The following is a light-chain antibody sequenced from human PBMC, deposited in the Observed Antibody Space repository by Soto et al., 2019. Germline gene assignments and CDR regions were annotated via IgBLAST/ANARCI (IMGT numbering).Light chain of an antibody. CDR3: QQRSNWPLT. Sequence: EIVMTQSPATLSVSPGERAALSCRASQSVTSNLAWYQQKPGQAPRLLIYDASTRATDIPARFSGSGSGTEFTLTISSLQSEDFAVYYCQQRSNWPLTFGGGTKVDIK. V-gene: IGKV3-15*01. CDR1: QSVTSN. CDR2: DAS. J-gene: IGKJ4*01.